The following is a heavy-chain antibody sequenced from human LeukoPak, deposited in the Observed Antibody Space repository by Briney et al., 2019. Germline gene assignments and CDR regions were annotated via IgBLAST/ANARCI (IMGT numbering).Heavy chain of an antibody. CDR3: ARTTEGYCRGRSCYSYYYYMDV. J-gene: IGHJ6*03. CDR2: ISYSGST. CDR1: GGSFSGYY. V-gene: IGHV4-59*01. D-gene: IGHD2-15*01. Sequence: NPSETLSLTCAVYGGSFSGYYWSWIRQTPGKGLEWIGYISYSGSTNYNPSLNSRVTISLGTSKNQFSLKLSSVTAADTAVYYCARTTEGYCRGRSCYSYYYYMDVWGKGTTVTVSS.